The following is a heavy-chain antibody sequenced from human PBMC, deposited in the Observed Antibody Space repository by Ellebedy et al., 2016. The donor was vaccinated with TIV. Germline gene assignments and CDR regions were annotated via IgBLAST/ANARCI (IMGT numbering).Heavy chain of an antibody. CDR3: ASRDTAMVPGAFDI. Sequence: ASVKVSCXASGYTFTSYGISWVRQAPGQGLEWMGWISAYNGNTNYAQKLQGRVTMTTDTSTSTAYMELRSLRSDDTAVYYCASRDTAMVPGAFDIWGQGTMVTVSS. V-gene: IGHV1-18*04. D-gene: IGHD5-18*01. CDR2: ISAYNGNT. CDR1: GYTFTSYG. J-gene: IGHJ3*02.